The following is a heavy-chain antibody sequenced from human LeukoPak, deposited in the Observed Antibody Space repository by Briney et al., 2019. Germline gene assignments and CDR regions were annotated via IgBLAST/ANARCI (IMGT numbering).Heavy chain of an antibody. Sequence: GGSPRLSCAASGFTFSSYAMSWVRQAPGKGLERVSAISGGGGSTYYADSVKGRFTISRDSAKNTLYLQMNSLRAEDTAVYYCVKGTYRSGWDFWGQGTLVTVSS. CDR1: GFTFSSYA. J-gene: IGHJ4*02. V-gene: IGHV3-23*01. CDR3: VKGTYRSGWDF. D-gene: IGHD6-19*01. CDR2: ISGGGGST.